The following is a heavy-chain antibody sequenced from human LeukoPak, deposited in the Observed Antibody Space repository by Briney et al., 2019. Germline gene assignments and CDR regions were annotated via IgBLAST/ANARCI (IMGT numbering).Heavy chain of an antibody. D-gene: IGHD6-19*01. J-gene: IGHJ4*02. CDR1: GGSISSSNW. Sequence: SETLSLTCAVSGGSISSSNWWSWVRQPPGKGLEWIGEINNGGGTNYNPSLKSRVTISVDTSKNQFSLKLSSVTAADTAVYYCARSDSVAGTTFDYWGQGTLVTVSS. CDR2: INNGGGT. CDR3: ARSDSVAGTTFDY. V-gene: IGHV4-4*02.